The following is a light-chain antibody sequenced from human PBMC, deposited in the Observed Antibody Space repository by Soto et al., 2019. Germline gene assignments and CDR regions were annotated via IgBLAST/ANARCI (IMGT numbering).Light chain of an antibody. CDR2: RNS. Sequence: QSVLTQSPSASGTPGQRVTISCSGSASTIGRNYVYWYQQLPGTAPKLLIYRNSQRPSGVPDRFSGSKSGTSASLAISGLRSEDEADYYCSSCTSSNTVLFGGGAKVTVL. V-gene: IGLV1-47*01. CDR1: ASTIGRNY. CDR3: SSCTSSNTVL. J-gene: IGLJ2*01.